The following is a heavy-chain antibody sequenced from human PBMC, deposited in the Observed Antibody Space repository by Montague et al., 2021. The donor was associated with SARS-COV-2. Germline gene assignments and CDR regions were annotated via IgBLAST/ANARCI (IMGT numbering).Heavy chain of an antibody. Sequence: SETLSLTCTVSAGSISSSSYYWCWILRPPGKVLEWIGTIYYSGSTYYNPSLKSRFTISVDTSKNQFSLKLSSVTAADTAVYYCARGWFSPMLVVVIRGPFDYWGQGALVTVSS. V-gene: IGHV4-39*07. J-gene: IGHJ4*02. CDR2: IYYSGST. D-gene: IGHD3-22*01. CDR1: AGSISSSSYY. CDR3: ARGWFSPMLVVVIRGPFDY.